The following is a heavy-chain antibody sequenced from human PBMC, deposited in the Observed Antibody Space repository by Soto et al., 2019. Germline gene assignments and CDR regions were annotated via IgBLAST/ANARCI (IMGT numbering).Heavy chain of an antibody. CDR3: ARSNDFWSGPMDV. D-gene: IGHD3-3*01. CDR1: GGTFSSYA. Sequence: SVKVSCKASGGTFSSYAISWVRQAPGQGLEWMGGIIPIFGTANYAQKFQGRVTITADESTSTAYMELSSLRSEDTTVYYCARSNDFWSGPMDVWRQGTTVTVSS. J-gene: IGHJ6*02. CDR2: IIPIFGTA. V-gene: IGHV1-69*13.